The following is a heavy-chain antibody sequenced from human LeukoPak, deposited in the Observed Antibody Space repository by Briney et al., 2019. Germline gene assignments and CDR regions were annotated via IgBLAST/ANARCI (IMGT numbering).Heavy chain of an antibody. D-gene: IGHD6-13*01. CDR2: VYYTGST. V-gene: IGHV4-59*01. J-gene: IGHJ4*02. Sequence: SETLSLTCTVSGGSISSYYYTWIRQPPGKGPEWIGYVYYTGSTNYNPSLKSRVTMSLDTSENQFSLKLSSVTAADTAVYYCARAAAAETFDYWGQGTLATVSS. CDR3: ARAAAAETFDY. CDR1: GGSISSYY.